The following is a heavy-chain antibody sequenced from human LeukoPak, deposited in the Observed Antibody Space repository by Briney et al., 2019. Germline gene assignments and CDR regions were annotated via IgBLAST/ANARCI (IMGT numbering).Heavy chain of an antibody. V-gene: IGHV4-34*01. Sequence: PSETLSLTCAVYGGSFSGYYWSWIRQPSGKGLEWIGEINHSGSTNYNPSLKSRVTISVDTSKNQFSLKLSSVTAADTAVYYCARGRHGGYSYGYPPIGFDYWGQGTLVTVSS. J-gene: IGHJ4*02. CDR1: GGSFSGYY. CDR2: INHSGST. CDR3: ARGRHGGYSYGYPPIGFDY. D-gene: IGHD5-18*01.